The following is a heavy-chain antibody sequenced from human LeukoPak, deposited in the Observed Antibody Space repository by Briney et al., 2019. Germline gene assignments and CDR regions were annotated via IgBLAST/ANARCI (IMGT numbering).Heavy chain of an antibody. J-gene: IGHJ5*02. Sequence: SETLSLTCTVSGGSISSQYWSWIRQPPGRGLEWIGYISYSGSTKYNPSLKSRVTISVDTSKNQFSLKLNSLTAADTSVYYCARLRFLEWLFPWFDPWGQGILVTVSS. V-gene: IGHV4-59*08. CDR1: GGSISSQY. CDR3: ARLRFLEWLFPWFDP. D-gene: IGHD3-3*01. CDR2: ISYSGST.